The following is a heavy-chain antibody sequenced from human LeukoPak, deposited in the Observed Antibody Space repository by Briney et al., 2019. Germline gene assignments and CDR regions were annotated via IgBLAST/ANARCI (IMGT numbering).Heavy chain of an antibody. CDR3: AKDGDIVATRYYFDY. CDR2: ISWNRGSI. CDR1: GFTFDDYA. V-gene: IGHV3-9*03. J-gene: IGHJ4*02. Sequence: GGSLRLSCAASGFTFDDYAMHWVRQAPGKGLEWVSGISWNRGSISYADYVKGRFTISRDNAKNSLYLQMNSLRAEDMALYYCAKDGDIVATRYYFDYWGQGTLVTVSS. D-gene: IGHD5-12*01.